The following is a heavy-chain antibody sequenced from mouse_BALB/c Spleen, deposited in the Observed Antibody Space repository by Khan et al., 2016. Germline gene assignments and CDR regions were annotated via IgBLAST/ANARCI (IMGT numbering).Heavy chain of an antibody. CDR2: IDPANGNT. D-gene: IGHD2-4*01. J-gene: IGHJ3*01. CDR1: GFNIKDTY. V-gene: IGHV14-3*02. CDR3: ARYPCDYDVGFAY. Sequence: VQLKESGAELVKPGASVKLSCTASGFNIKDTYMHWVKQRPEQGLEWIGRIDPANGNTKYDPKFQGKATITADTSSNTAYLQLSSLTSEDTAVFYCARYPCDYDVGFAYWGQGNLVTVAA.